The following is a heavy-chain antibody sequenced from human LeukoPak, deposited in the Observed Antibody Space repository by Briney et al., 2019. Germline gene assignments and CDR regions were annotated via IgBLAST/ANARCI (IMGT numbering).Heavy chain of an antibody. CDR1: GYRFTSYW. J-gene: IGHJ1*01. Sequence: GASLKISCKGSGYRFTSYWIGWVRQMPGKGLEWMGIIYPGDSDTRYSPSFQGQVTISADKSISTAYLQWSSPKASDTAMYYCARFNSGDYGYFQHWGQGTLVTVSS. D-gene: IGHD4-17*01. CDR2: IYPGDSDT. CDR3: ARFNSGDYGYFQH. V-gene: IGHV5-51*01.